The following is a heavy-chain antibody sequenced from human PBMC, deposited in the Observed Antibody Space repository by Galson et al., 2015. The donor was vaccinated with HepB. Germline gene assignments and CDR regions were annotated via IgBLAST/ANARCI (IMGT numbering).Heavy chain of an antibody. D-gene: IGHD3-3*01. V-gene: IGHV3-23*01. CDR1: GFIFRNHA. CDR3: AKYDFWSGGWFDP. Sequence: SLRLSCAASGFIFRNHAMSWVRQAPGKGLEWVPGISGNGDATYFADSVKGRFTISRDNSKNTLYLQMNSLRAEDTAVYYCAKYDFWSGGWFDPWGQGTLVTVSS. J-gene: IGHJ5*02. CDR2: ISGNGDAT.